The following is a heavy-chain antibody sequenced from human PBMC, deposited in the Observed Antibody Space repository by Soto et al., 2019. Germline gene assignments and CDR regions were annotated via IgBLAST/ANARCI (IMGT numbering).Heavy chain of an antibody. Sequence: QVQLQESGPGLVKPSQTLSLTCTVSGGSISSGDYYWSWIRQPPGKGLEWIGHIYYSGSINYNPSLKSRVTISVDTSKNQFSLKLSSVTAADTAVYYCARDPGERLFDYWGQGTLVTVSS. CDR2: IYYSGSI. CDR1: GGSISSGDYY. J-gene: IGHJ4*02. V-gene: IGHV4-30-4*01. D-gene: IGHD1-1*01. CDR3: ARDPGERLFDY.